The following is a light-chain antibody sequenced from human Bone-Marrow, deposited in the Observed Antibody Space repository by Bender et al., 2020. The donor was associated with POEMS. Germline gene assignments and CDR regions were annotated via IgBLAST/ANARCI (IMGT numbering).Light chain of an antibody. Sequence: SSELTQAPAVSVALGQTVTITCQGDTLRSCYASWYRQKPGQAPVLVIYGENNRPSGIPDRFSGSNSADTASLTITGAQAEDEADYYCNSRDTANSHVIFGGGTKLTVL. CDR3: NSRDTANSHVI. J-gene: IGLJ2*01. CDR1: TLRSCY. V-gene: IGLV3-19*01. CDR2: GEN.